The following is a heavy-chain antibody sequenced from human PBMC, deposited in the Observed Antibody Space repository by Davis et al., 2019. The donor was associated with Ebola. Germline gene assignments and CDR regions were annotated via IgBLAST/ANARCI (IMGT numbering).Heavy chain of an antibody. CDR3: ARGPTVTDY. Sequence: GESLKISCAASGFTFSSYWMSWVRQAPGKGLEWVANIKQDGSEKYYVDSVKGRFTISRDNAKNTLYLQMNSLRAEDTAVYYCARGPTVTDYWGQGTLVTVSS. CDR2: IKQDGSEK. J-gene: IGHJ4*02. D-gene: IGHD4-17*01. CDR1: GFTFSSYW. V-gene: IGHV3-7*01.